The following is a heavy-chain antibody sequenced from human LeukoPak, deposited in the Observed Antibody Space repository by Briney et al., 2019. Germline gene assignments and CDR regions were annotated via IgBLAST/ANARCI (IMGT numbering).Heavy chain of an antibody. CDR3: AREEDWNDGIYYYGMDV. CDR2: TYYSGST. Sequence: SETLSLTCTVSGGSISSYYWSWIRQPPGKGLEWIGYTYYSGSTNYNPSLKSRVTISVDTSKNQFSLKLSSVTAADTAVYYCAREEDWNDGIYYYGMDVWGQGTAVTVSS. V-gene: IGHV4-59*12. D-gene: IGHD1-1*01. CDR1: GGSISSYY. J-gene: IGHJ6*02.